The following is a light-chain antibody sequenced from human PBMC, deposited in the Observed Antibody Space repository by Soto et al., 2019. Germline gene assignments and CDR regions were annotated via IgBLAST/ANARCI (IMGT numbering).Light chain of an antibody. Sequence: AIPLTQSPSSLSASVGDRVTITCRAIQGISSALAWYQQKPGKAPKLLIYDASSLESGVPSRFSGSGSGTDFTLTISSLQPEDFATYYCQQFNSYPPLTFGGGTKVEIK. CDR1: QGISSA. V-gene: IGKV1-13*02. J-gene: IGKJ4*01. CDR3: QQFNSYPPLT. CDR2: DAS.